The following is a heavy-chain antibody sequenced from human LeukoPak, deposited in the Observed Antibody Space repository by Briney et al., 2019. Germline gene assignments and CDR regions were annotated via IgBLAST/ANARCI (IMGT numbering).Heavy chain of an antibody. CDR2: IYYSGST. Sequence: PSETLSLTCTVSGGSISSGDYYWSWIRQPPGKGLEWIGYIYYSGSTYYNPSLKSRVTISVDTSKNQFSLKLSSVTAADTAVYYRAREITDYDILTGYPDYWGQGTLVTVSS. J-gene: IGHJ4*02. CDR3: AREITDYDILTGYPDY. V-gene: IGHV4-30-4*01. CDR1: GGSISSGDYY. D-gene: IGHD3-9*01.